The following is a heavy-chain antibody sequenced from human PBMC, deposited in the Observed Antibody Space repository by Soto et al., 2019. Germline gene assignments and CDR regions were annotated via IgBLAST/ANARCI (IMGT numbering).Heavy chain of an antibody. CDR2: TYYRSKWYN. D-gene: IGHD3-3*01. J-gene: IGHJ3*02. Sequence: SQTLSLTCAISGDSVSSNSVAWNWIRQSPSRGLEWLGRTYYRSKWYNDYGVTVKGRITINPDTSKNQFSLQLNSVTPEDTAVYYCSRGRFNAFGIWGQGTMVTVSS. CDR3: SRGRFNAFGI. V-gene: IGHV6-1*01. CDR1: GDSVSSNSVA.